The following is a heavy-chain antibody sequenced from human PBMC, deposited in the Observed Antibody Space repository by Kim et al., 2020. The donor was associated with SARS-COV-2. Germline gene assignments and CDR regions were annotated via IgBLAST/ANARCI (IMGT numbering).Heavy chain of an antibody. J-gene: IGHJ1*01. D-gene: IGHD3-22*01. V-gene: IGHV3-23*01. CDR2: ISGSGGST. Sequence: GGSLRLSCAASGFTFSSYAMSWVRQAPGKGLEWVSAISGSGGSTYYADSVKGRFTISRDNSKNTLYLQMNSLRAEDTAVYYCAKHGTYYYDSSVLEKYFQHWGQGTLVTVSS. CDR1: GFTFSSYA. CDR3: AKHGTYYYDSSVLEKYFQH.